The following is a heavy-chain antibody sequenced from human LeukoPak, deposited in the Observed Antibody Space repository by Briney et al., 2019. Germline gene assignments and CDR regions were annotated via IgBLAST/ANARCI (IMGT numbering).Heavy chain of an antibody. D-gene: IGHD4-17*01. CDR3: ARLLGDYATPQYYGMDV. CDR1: GGSISSSSYY. J-gene: IGHJ6*02. V-gene: IGHV4-39*07. Sequence: SETLSLTCTVSGGSISSSSYYWGWIRQPPGKGLEWIGSIYYSGSTYYTPSLKSRVTISVDTSKNQFSLKLSSVTAADTAVYYCARLLGDYATPQYYGMDVWGQGTTVTVSS. CDR2: IYYSGST.